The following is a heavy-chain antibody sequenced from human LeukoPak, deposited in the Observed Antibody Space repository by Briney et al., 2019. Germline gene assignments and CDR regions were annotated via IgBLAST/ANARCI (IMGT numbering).Heavy chain of an antibody. CDR1: GLTVSSSY. CDR3: AKPLSRTSYYFDY. J-gene: IGHJ4*02. Sequence: PGGSLRLSCAASGLTVSSSYLSWVRQAAGKGLEWVSVIYGGGSTYHADSVKGRFTISRDNSKNKLYLQMNSLRAEDTAVYYCAKPLSRTSYYFDYWGQGTLVTVSS. V-gene: IGHV3-66*04. CDR2: IYGGGST. D-gene: IGHD2-8*01.